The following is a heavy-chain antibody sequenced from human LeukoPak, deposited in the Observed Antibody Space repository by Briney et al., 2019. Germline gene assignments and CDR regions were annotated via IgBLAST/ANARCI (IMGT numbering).Heavy chain of an antibody. D-gene: IGHD6-25*01. CDR2: ISGYNGNT. V-gene: IGHV1-18*01. J-gene: IGHJ4*02. CDR1: GYTFTSYG. CDR3: ARSRAAWFDY. Sequence: ASVKVSCKASGYTFTSYGISWVRQAPGQGPEWMGWISGYNGNTNYAQKFQGRVIMTTDTSTSTAYMELRSLRSDDTAVYYCARSRAAWFDYWGQGTLVTVSS.